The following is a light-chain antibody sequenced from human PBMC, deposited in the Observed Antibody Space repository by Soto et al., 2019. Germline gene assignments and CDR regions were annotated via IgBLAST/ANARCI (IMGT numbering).Light chain of an antibody. Sequence: EIVMTQSPATLSVSPGERATLSCRASQSIGSTLAWYQQNPGQTPRLLIYDASTRATGIPARFRGIGSGTEFTLIISSLQSEDFAVYYCQHYKTWPLSFGGGTKVAI. J-gene: IGKJ4*01. CDR3: QHYKTWPLS. V-gene: IGKV3-15*01. CDR2: DAS. CDR1: QSIGST.